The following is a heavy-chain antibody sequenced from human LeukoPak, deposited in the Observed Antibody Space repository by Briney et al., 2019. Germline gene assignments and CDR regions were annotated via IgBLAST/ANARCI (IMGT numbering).Heavy chain of an antibody. D-gene: IGHD2-2*02. CDR3: AKDIVVVPAAIFGGMDV. V-gene: IGHV1-24*01. CDR2: FDPEDGET. J-gene: IGHJ6*02. CDR1: GYTLTELS. Sequence: ASVKVSCKVSGYTLTELSMHWVRQAPGKGLEWMGGFDPEDGETIYAQKFQGRVTITRDTSASTAYMELSSLRSEDTAVYYCAKDIVVVPAAIFGGMDVWGQGTTVTVSS.